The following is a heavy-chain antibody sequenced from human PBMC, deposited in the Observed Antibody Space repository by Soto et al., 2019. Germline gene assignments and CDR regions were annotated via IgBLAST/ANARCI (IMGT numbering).Heavy chain of an antibody. CDR2: INHSGST. CDR3: ARVKRITMIVVVNYYFDY. V-gene: IGHV4-34*01. J-gene: IGHJ4*02. CDR1: GGSFSGYY. D-gene: IGHD3-22*01. Sequence: SETLCLTCAVYGGSFSGYYWSWIRQPPGKGLEWIGEINHSGSTNYNPSLKSRVTISVDTSKNQFSLKLSSVTAADTAVYYCARVKRITMIVVVNYYFDYWGQGTLVTVSS.